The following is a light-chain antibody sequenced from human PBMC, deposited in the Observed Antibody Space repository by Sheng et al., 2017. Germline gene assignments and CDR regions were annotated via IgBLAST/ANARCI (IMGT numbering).Light chain of an antibody. CDR2: EVT. CDR1: SSDVGGYNF. J-gene: IGLJ3*02. V-gene: IGLV2-8*01. Sequence: QSALTQPPSASGSPGQPVTISCTGTSSDVGGYNFVSWYQQHPGKAPKLMIYEVTKRPSGVPDRFSGSKSGNTASLTVSGLQAEDEADYYYSSYAGSNIWVFGGGTKLTVL. CDR3: SSYAGSNIWV.